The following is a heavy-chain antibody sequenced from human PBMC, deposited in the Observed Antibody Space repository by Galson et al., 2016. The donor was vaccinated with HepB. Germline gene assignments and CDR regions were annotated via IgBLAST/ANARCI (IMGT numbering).Heavy chain of an antibody. Sequence: SLRLSCAASGFSVSSNYMNWVRQAPGKGLEWVSGITSGGTTYYADSVEGRFTISRDNSKNILYLQMKSLRDEDTAVYYCAKRPYSYGWHYGMDVWGQGTTVTVSS. CDR3: AKRPYSYGWHYGMDV. V-gene: IGHV3-53*01. D-gene: IGHD5-18*01. CDR2: ITSGGTT. CDR1: GFSVSSNY. J-gene: IGHJ6*02.